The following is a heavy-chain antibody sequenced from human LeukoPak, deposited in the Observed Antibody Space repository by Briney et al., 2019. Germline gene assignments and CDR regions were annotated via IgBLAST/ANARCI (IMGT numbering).Heavy chain of an antibody. D-gene: IGHD2-2*01. J-gene: IGHJ3*02. CDR2: IYSGGST. Sequence: GGSLRLSCAASGFTVSSNYMSWVRQAPGKGLEWVSVIYSGGSTYYADSVKGRFTISRDNSKNTLYLQMNSLRAEDTAVYYCASVGYCSSTSCYYAFDIWGQGTMATVSS. CDR1: GFTVSSNY. V-gene: IGHV3-66*02. CDR3: ASVGYCSSTSCYYAFDI.